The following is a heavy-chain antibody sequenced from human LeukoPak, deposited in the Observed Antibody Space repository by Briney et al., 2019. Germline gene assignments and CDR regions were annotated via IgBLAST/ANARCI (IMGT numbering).Heavy chain of an antibody. CDR3: ARGGVAAAGIWY. J-gene: IGHJ4*02. CDR1: GFTFSSYS. D-gene: IGHD6-13*01. V-gene: IGHV3-21*01. Sequence: GGSLRLSCAASGFTFSSYSMTWVRQAPGKGLEWVSSISSSSSYIYYADSVKGRFTISRDNAKNSLYLQMNSLRAEDTAVYYCARGGVAAAGIWYWGQGTLVTVSS. CDR2: ISSSSSYI.